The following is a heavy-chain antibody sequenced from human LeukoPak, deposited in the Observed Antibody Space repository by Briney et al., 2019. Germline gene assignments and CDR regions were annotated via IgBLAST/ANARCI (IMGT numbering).Heavy chain of an antibody. J-gene: IGHJ4*02. Sequence: PSETPSLTCTVSGYSISSGYYWGWIRQPPGKGLEWIGSIYHSGSTYYNPSLKSRLTISPDTSKNQFSLKLTSVTAADTAVYYCARTRYYYNSRSYGAPYYFDYWGQGTLVTVSS. CDR1: GYSISSGYY. V-gene: IGHV4-38-2*02. CDR3: ARTRYYYNSRSYGAPYYFDY. D-gene: IGHD3-10*01. CDR2: IYHSGST.